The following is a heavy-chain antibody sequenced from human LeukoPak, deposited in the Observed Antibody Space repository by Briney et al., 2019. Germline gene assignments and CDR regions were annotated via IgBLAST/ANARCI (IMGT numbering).Heavy chain of an antibody. J-gene: IGHJ4*02. D-gene: IGHD3-16*02. V-gene: IGHV3-48*04. Sequence: GGSLRLSCAASGFTVSSNYMSWVRQAPGKGLEWVSYISSSSSTIYYADSVKGRFTISRDNAKNSLYLQMNSLRAEDTSVYYCARRSRGIGRDFDYWGQGTLVTVSS. CDR2: ISSSSSTI. CDR1: GFTVSSNY. CDR3: ARRSRGIGRDFDY.